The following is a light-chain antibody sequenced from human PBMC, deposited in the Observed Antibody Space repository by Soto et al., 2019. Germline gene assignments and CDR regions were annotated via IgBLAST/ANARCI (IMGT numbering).Light chain of an antibody. Sequence: QSALTQPASVSGSPGQSITISCTGTITDVGSSNYVSWYKQHPGKAPKLMIYDVSNRPSGVSNRFSGSKSGNTASLTISGLQAEDEADYYCSSYATTSTVVFGGGTKLTVL. J-gene: IGLJ2*01. CDR2: DVS. CDR3: SSYATTSTVV. CDR1: ITDVGSSNY. V-gene: IGLV2-14*01.